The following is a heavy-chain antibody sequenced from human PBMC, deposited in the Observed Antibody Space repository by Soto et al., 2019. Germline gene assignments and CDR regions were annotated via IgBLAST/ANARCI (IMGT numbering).Heavy chain of an antibody. J-gene: IGHJ5*02. Sequence: LSLTCAVSGGSISSGGYSWSWIRQPPGKGLEWIGYIYHSGSTYYNPSLKSRVTISVDRSKNQFSLKLSSVTAADTAVYYCARIVATGGDWFDPWGQGTLVTVSS. V-gene: IGHV4-30-2*01. CDR1: GGSISSGGYS. CDR3: ARIVATGGDWFDP. CDR2: IYHSGST. D-gene: IGHD5-12*01.